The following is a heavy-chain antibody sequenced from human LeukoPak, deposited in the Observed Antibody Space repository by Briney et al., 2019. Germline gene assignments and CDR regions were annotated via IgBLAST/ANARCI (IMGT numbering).Heavy chain of an antibody. J-gene: IGHJ4*02. V-gene: IGHV3-48*01. CDR2: ISTSYSGI. CDR3: ARRCSSTSCYRAFDY. Sequence: PGGSLRLSCAASGFIVSRYSMTWVRQAPGKGLEWVSSISTSYSGIYYADSVKGRFTISRDNAKNSLYLQMNSLRAEDTAVYYCARRCSSTSCYRAFDYWGQGTLVTVSS. CDR1: GFIVSRYS. D-gene: IGHD2-2*02.